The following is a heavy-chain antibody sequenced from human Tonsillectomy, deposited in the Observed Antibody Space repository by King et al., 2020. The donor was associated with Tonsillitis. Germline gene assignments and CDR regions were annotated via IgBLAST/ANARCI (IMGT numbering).Heavy chain of an antibody. J-gene: IGHJ4*02. Sequence: LQLQESGSGLVKPSQTLSLTCAVSGGSISSGGYSWSWIRQPPGKGLEWIGYIYHSGSTYYNPSLKSRVTISVDRSKNQFSLKLSSVTAADTAVYYCARGYYDSSGYIFDYWGQGTLVTVSS. V-gene: IGHV4-30-2*01. CDR2: IYHSGST. CDR1: GGSISSGGYS. CDR3: ARGYYDSSGYIFDY. D-gene: IGHD3-22*01.